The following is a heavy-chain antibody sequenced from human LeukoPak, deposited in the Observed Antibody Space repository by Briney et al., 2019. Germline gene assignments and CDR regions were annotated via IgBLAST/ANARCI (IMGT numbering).Heavy chain of an antibody. J-gene: IGHJ4*02. Sequence: QPGGSLRLSCAASGDTFSSHGMHWVRQAPGKGLEWVALIWYDGSNKYYADSVKGRFTISRDNSRNTLYLRMNSLRAEDTAVYYCARLRGSYMDSWGQGTLVTVSS. CDR3: ARLRGSYMDS. V-gene: IGHV3-33*01. D-gene: IGHD1-26*01. CDR2: IWYDGSNK. CDR1: GDTFSSHG.